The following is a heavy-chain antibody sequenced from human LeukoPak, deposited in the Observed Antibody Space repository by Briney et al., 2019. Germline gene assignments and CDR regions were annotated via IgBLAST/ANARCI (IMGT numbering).Heavy chain of an antibody. J-gene: IGHJ3*02. CDR1: GYTFTSYG. D-gene: IGHD6-13*01. V-gene: IGHV1-18*01. Sequence: VASVTVSFKASGYTFTSYGISWVRQAPGQGLEWMGWISAYNGNTYYAQKFQGRVTTTTDTTTNTAYMELRSLTYDDTAVYYCARSAAGTPDDAFDMWGQGTLVTVSS. CDR2: ISAYNGNT. CDR3: ARSAAGTPDDAFDM.